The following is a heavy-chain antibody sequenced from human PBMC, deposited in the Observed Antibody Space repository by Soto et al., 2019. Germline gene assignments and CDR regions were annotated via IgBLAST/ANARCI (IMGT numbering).Heavy chain of an antibody. J-gene: IGHJ6*02. CDR3: ARVTSSSSWNYYYYYGMDV. V-gene: IGHV4-59*07. CDR2: IYYSGST. CDR1: GGSISSYY. D-gene: IGHD6-13*01. Sequence: PSYSLCLTCTECGGSISSYYWSLIRKTPGKGLEWIGYIYYSGSTNYNPSLKSRVTISVDTSKNQFSLKLSSVTAADTAVYYCARVTSSSSWNYYYYYGMDVWGQGTTVTV.